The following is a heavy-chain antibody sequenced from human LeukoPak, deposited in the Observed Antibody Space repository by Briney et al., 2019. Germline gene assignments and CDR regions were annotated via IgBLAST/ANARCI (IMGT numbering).Heavy chain of an antibody. D-gene: IGHD4-17*01. CDR1: GFTFSRYW. Sequence: PGGSLRLSCAASGFTFSRYWMSWVRQAPGKGLELVANIKQDGSEKYYVDSVKGRFTISRDNAKNSLYLQIDSLRAEDTAVYYCARDESFAGDYPYWGQGTLVTVSS. CDR2: IKQDGSEK. J-gene: IGHJ4*02. CDR3: ARDESFAGDYPY. V-gene: IGHV3-7*01.